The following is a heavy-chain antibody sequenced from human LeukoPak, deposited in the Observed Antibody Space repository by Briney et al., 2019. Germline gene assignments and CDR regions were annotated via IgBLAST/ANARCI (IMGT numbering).Heavy chain of an antibody. V-gene: IGHV4-59*08. CDR1: GGSISGYY. CDR3: ARRSTYSSGWYY. J-gene: IGHJ4*02. Sequence: SETLSLTCTVSGGSISGYYWSWIRQPPEKQLEWIGYIYYSGSTNYNPSLKGRVTISVDTSKNQFSLKLSSVTAADTAVYYCARRSTYSSGWYYWGQGTLVTVSS. CDR2: IYYSGST. D-gene: IGHD6-19*01.